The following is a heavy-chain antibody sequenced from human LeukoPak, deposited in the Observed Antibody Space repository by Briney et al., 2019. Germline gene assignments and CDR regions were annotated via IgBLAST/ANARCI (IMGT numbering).Heavy chain of an antibody. CDR3: VRDFSLTRLERPFDY. J-gene: IGHJ4*02. D-gene: IGHD1-1*01. V-gene: IGHV3-7*01. Sequence: GGSLTLSCAASGFTFSSYWMTWVRQAPGKGLEWVANINKDGSEKYYVDSVKGRFTISRDNAGKSLYLQMNSLRAEDTAVYHCVRDFSLTRLERPFDYWGQGTLVTVSS. CDR2: INKDGSEK. CDR1: GFTFSSYW.